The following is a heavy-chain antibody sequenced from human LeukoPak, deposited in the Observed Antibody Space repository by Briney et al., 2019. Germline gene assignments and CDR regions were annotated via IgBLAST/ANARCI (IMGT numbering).Heavy chain of an antibody. Sequence: SETLSLTCAVCGGSFSGYYWSWIRQPPGKGLEWIGEINHSGSTNYNPSLKSRVTISVDTSKNQFSLKLSSVTAADTAVYYCARWARYCSGGSCYSGIDYWGQGTLVTVSS. J-gene: IGHJ4*02. CDR3: ARWARYCSGGSCYSGIDY. D-gene: IGHD2-15*01. V-gene: IGHV4-34*01. CDR2: INHSGST. CDR1: GGSFSGYY.